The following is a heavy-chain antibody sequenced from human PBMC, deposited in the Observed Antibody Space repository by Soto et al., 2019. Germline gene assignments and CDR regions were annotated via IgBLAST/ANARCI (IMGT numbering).Heavy chain of an antibody. Sequence: ASLKVSCKASGGTFSSYAISWVRQAPGQGLEWMGGIIPIFGTANYAQKFQGRVTITADESTSTAYMELSSLRSEDTAVYYCARNSEAGVWSDYYYYYGMDVWGQGXTVTVYS. CDR2: IIPIFGTA. J-gene: IGHJ6*02. D-gene: IGHD6-19*01. CDR3: ARNSEAGVWSDYYYYYGMDV. CDR1: GGTFSSYA. V-gene: IGHV1-69*13.